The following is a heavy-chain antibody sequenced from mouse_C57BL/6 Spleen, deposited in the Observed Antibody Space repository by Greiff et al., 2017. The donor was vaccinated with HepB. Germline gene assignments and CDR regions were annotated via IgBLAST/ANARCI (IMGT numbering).Heavy chain of an antibody. CDR2: IDPSDSYT. CDR1: GYTFTSYW. CDR3: ARWNYYGTLDY. Sequence: VQLQQPGAELVKPGASVKLSCKASGYTFTSYWMQWVKQRPGQGLEWIGEIDPSDSYTNYNQKFKGKATLTVDTSSSTAYMQLSSLTSEDSAVYYCARWNYYGTLDYWGQGTTLTVSS. J-gene: IGHJ2*01. V-gene: IGHV1-50*01. D-gene: IGHD1-1*01.